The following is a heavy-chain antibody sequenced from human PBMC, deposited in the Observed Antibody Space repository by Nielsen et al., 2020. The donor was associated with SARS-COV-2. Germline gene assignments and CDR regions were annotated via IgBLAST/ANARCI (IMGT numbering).Heavy chain of an antibody. D-gene: IGHD2-15*01. Sequence: GESLKISCAASGFTFSSYAMSWVRQAPGKGLEWVSAITDSGGSTYYADSVKGRFTISRDNSKNTLYLQMNSLRAEDTAVYYCAAGVDFFDYWGQGTLVTVSS. V-gene: IGHV3-23*01. CDR3: AAGVDFFDY. J-gene: IGHJ4*02. CDR2: ITDSGGST. CDR1: GFTFSSYA.